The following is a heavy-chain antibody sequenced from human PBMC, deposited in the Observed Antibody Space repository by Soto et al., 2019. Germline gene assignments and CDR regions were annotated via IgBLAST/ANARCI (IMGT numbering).Heavy chain of an antibody. D-gene: IGHD2-21*02. Sequence: EVQLVESGGGLVQPGGSLRLSCAASGFTFSDHYMDWVRQSPGKGLEWVGRIRMKRDSYTTEYATSLKGRFTISRDDSKNLLYLHMNSLKTEATAVFYCGRIEVVTFAGQDYYSIDVWGPGTTVTVSS. V-gene: IGHV3-72*01. CDR3: GRIEVVTFAGQDYYSIDV. J-gene: IGHJ6*02. CDR1: GFTFSDHY. CDR2: IRMKRDSYTT.